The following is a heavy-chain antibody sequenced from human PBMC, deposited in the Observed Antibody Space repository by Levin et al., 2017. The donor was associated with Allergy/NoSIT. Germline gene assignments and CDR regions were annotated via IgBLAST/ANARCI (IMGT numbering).Heavy chain of an antibody. J-gene: IGHJ4*02. D-gene: IGHD6-6*01. CDR1: GGSISSYY. CDR3: ARTTGGSDYSGSHFDY. Sequence: SETLSLTCTVSGGSISSYYWSWIRQPPGKGLEWIGYIYYSGSTNYKSSLKSRVTISVDTSKNQFSLRLRSMTAADTAVYYCARTTGGSDYSGSHFDYWGQGTLVTVSS. CDR2: IYYSGST. V-gene: IGHV4-59*08.